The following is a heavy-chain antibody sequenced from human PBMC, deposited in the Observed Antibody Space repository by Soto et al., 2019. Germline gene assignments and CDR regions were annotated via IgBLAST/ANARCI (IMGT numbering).Heavy chain of an antibody. CDR1: GGTFSSYA. CDR2: IIPIFGTA. V-gene: IGHV1-69*01. J-gene: IGHJ6*02. D-gene: IGHD6-19*01. CDR3: ARDARIAVAGTLYYYGMDV. Sequence: QVQLVQSGAEVKKPGSSVKVSCKASGGTFSSYAISWVRQAPGQGLEWMGGIIPIFGTANYAQKFQGRVTITADESTSTAYMGLSSLRSEDTAVYYCARDARIAVAGTLYYYGMDVWGQGTTVTVSS.